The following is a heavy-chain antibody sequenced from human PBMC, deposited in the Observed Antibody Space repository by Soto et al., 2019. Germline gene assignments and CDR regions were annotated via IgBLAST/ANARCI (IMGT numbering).Heavy chain of an antibody. CDR1: GYTFTSSA. D-gene: IGHD3-10*01. CDR2: INAGNGNT. CDR3: ARVPFGRFGAPNGMDV. V-gene: IGHV1-3*01. Sequence: GASVKVSCKASGYTFTSSARHWVRQAPGQRLEWMGWINAGNGNTKYSQKFQGRVTITRDTSASTAYMELSSLRSEDTAVYYCARVPFGRFGAPNGMDVWGQGTTVTVSS. J-gene: IGHJ6*02.